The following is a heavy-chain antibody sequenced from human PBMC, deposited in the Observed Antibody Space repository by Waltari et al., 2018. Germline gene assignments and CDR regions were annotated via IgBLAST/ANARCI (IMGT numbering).Heavy chain of an antibody. CDR1: GFTFSNYW. D-gene: IGHD1-26*01. CDR3: ARGPASDSGNYYVGDY. J-gene: IGHJ4*02. CDR2: INYSWCPT. V-gene: IGHV3-74*01. Sequence: EVKLVESGGVLVQPGGSLRIACEAYGFTFSNYWMHWVRQAPGKGLGWVSRINYSWCPTSYVDSVKGRFTISRDNAKNTLYLQINSLRVEDTGIDYCARGPASDSGNYYVGDYWGQGTLVTVSS.